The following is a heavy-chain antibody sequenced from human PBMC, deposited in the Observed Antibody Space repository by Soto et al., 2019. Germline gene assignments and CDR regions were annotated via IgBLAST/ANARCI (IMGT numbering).Heavy chain of an antibody. CDR3: SGDPFGQTYSVVYDY. CDR2: ISDNGSDK. J-gene: IGHJ4*02. CDR1: GFTFSRYG. D-gene: IGHD3-3*01. Sequence: QVQLEESGGGVVQPERSLRLSCAASGFTFSRYGMHWVRQTPGKGLEWLAVISDNGSDKYYGDSVKGRFTISRDNAKNTLDLQTNGLRADDTAVYFCSGDPFGQTYSVVYDYWGQGTLVTVSS. V-gene: IGHV3-30*03.